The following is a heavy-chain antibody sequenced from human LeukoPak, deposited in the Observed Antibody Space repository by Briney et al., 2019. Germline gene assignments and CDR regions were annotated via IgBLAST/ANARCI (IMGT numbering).Heavy chain of an antibody. D-gene: IGHD3-10*01. V-gene: IGHV3-23*01. CDR1: GFTFSSCA. J-gene: IGHJ4*02. CDR3: AKNSGYGSGSYLDY. Sequence: GGSLRLSCAASGFTFSSCAMSWVRQAPGKGLEWVSAISGSGGSTYYADSVKGRFTISRDNSKNTLYLQMNSLRAEDTAVYYCAKNSGYGSGSYLDYWGQGTLVTVSS. CDR2: ISGSGGST.